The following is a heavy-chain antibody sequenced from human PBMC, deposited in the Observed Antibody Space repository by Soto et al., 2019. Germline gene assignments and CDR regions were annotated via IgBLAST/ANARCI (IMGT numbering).Heavy chain of an antibody. CDR2: ISYDGSNQ. D-gene: IGHD6-19*01. Sequence: SLRLSCAASGFSFSRHGMHWVRQAPGKGLEWVAVISYDGSNQDYADSVKGRFSISRDNSKNTVYLQMSSLRVEDSAVYYCARDRSSTYYYYGMDLWGQGTTVTVSS. CDR3: ARDRSSTYYYYGMDL. J-gene: IGHJ6*02. CDR1: GFSFSRHG. V-gene: IGHV3-30-3*01.